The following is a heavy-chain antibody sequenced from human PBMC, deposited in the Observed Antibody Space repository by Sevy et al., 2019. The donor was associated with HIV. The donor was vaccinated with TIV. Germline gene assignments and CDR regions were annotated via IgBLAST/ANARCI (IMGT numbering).Heavy chain of an antibody. CDR1: GFTFSTYN. D-gene: IGHD3-16*02. Sequence: GGSLRLSCAASGFTFSTYNMNWVRQAPGKGLEWVSSISSSSTYIYYADSVKGRFTISRDNAKNSLYLQMNSLRAEDTAVYYCARALRLGELSSDYWGQGTLVTVSS. CDR2: ISSSSTYI. J-gene: IGHJ4*02. CDR3: ARALRLGELSSDY. V-gene: IGHV3-21*01.